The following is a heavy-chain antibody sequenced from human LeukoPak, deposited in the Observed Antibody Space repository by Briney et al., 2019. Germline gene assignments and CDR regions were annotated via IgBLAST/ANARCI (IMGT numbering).Heavy chain of an antibody. J-gene: IGHJ3*02. D-gene: IGHD4-17*01. V-gene: IGHV1-2*02. Sequence: ASVKVSCKASGYTFTCYYMHWVRQAPGQGLEWMGWINPNSGGTNYTQKLQGRVTMTTDTSTSTAYMELRSLRSDDTAVYYCARSLDYGDFNDAFDIWGQGTMVTVSS. CDR2: INPNSGGT. CDR1: GYTFTCYY. CDR3: ARSLDYGDFNDAFDI.